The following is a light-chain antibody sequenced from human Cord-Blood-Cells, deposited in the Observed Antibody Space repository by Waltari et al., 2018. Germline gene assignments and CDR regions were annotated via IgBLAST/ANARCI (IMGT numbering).Light chain of an antibody. Sequence: QSALTQPPSVSGSPGQSVTISCTGTSSDVGSYNRVSWYQQPPGTAPKLMIYEVSNRPAGVPDRFSGSKSGNTASLTISGLQAEDEADCYCSSYTSSSTFVVFGGGTKLTVL. V-gene: IGLV2-18*02. CDR3: SSYTSSSTFVV. CDR1: SSDVGSYNR. J-gene: IGLJ2*01. CDR2: EVS.